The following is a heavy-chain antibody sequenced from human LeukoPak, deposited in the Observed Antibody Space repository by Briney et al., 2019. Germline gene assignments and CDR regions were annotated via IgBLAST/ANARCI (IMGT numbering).Heavy chain of an antibody. CDR2: IYPGDSDT. CDR1: GYSFTSYW. J-gene: IGHJ6*02. D-gene: IGHD2-21*02. CDR3: ARLRCGDCSYYYYYYGMDV. Sequence: GESLKISCKGSGYSFTSYWIGWVRQMPGKGLEWMGIIYPGDSDTRYSPSFQGQVTISADKSISTAYLQWSSLKASDTAMYYCARLRCGDCSYYYYYYGMDVWGQGTTVTVSS. V-gene: IGHV5-51*01.